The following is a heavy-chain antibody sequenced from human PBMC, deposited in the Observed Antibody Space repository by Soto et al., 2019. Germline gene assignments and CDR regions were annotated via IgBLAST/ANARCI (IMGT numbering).Heavy chain of an antibody. CDR1: GFIFSDYY. J-gene: IGHJ4*02. CDR3: ARDFDADSRTDFDY. Sequence: QVQLVESGGGLVKPGGSLRLSCATSGFIFSDYYMHWIRQAPGKGLEWISYISGNGRIIQYADSAKGRFTISRDNAQNSLYLKMNRLRAEDTALYFCARDFDADSRTDFDYWGQGTLVTVSS. D-gene: IGHD4-17*01. CDR2: ISGNGRII. V-gene: IGHV3-11*01.